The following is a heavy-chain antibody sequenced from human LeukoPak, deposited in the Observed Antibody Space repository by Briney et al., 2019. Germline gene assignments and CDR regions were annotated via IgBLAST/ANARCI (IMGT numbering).Heavy chain of an antibody. J-gene: IGHJ4*02. Sequence: GSSVKVSCKASGGTFSSYAISWVRQAPGQGLEWMGGIIPIFGTANYAQKFQGRVTITVDESTSTAYMELSSLRSEDTAVYYCGVYCSSTSCYGFDYWGQGTLVTVSS. D-gene: IGHD2-2*01. CDR1: GGTFSSYA. CDR3: GVYCSSTSCYGFDY. CDR2: IIPIFGTA. V-gene: IGHV1-69*01.